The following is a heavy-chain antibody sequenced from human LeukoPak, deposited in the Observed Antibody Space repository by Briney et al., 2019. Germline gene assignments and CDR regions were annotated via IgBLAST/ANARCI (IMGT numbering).Heavy chain of an antibody. V-gene: IGHV3-66*01. J-gene: IGHJ6*02. D-gene: IGHD6-13*01. CDR3: AREVGIAAATPTYYGMDV. Sequence: PGGSLRLSCAASGFTVSSNYMSWVRQAPGKGLEWVSVIYSGGSTYYADSVKGRFTISRDNSKNTLYLQMNSLRAEDTAVYYCAREVGIAAATPTYYGMDVWGQGTTVTVSS. CDR1: GFTVSSNY. CDR2: IYSGGST.